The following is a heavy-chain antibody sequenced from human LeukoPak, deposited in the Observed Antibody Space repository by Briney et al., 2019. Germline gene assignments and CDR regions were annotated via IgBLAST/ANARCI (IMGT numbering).Heavy chain of an antibody. CDR1: GGSISSGGYN. D-gene: IGHD4-17*01. J-gene: IGHJ6*02. Sequence: SETLSLTCTVSGGSISSGGYNWSWIRQHPGKGLECIGYIYYSGSTNYNPSLKSRVTISVDTSKNQFSLKLSSVTAADTAVYYCARATVTTLHYYYGMDVWGQGTTVTVSS. CDR2: IYYSGST. V-gene: IGHV4-61*08. CDR3: ARATVTTLHYYYGMDV.